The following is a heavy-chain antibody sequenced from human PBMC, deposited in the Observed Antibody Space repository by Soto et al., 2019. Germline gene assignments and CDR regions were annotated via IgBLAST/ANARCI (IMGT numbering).Heavy chain of an antibody. Sequence: PVVSLKISWKGAGDRCTSYWSGCVRQMPGKGLERMRIIYPGNSDTRCSPSFQGQVTISADKSISTAYLQWSSLKASDTAMYYCARLGYCSSTSCPLGMDVWGQGTTVTVSS. CDR3: ARLGYCSSTSCPLGMDV. V-gene: IGHV5-51*01. J-gene: IGHJ6*02. CDR2: IYPGNSDT. D-gene: IGHD2-2*01. CDR1: GDRCTSYW.